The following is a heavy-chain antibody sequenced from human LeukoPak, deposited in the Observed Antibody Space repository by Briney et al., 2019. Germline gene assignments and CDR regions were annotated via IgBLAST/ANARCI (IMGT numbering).Heavy chain of an antibody. CDR3: STGMLRGLAPVFLDY. D-gene: IGHD3-10*01. V-gene: IGHV4-39*07. Sequence: SETLSLTCTASGGSISSSRYYWGWIRQRPGRGLEWIGSIYYSGSTYYNPSLKSRVTISLDTSKNQFSLNLRSVTAADTAVYYCSTGMLRGLAPVFLDYCGQGTLVTVSS. CDR2: IYYSGST. J-gene: IGHJ4*02. CDR1: GGSISSSRYY.